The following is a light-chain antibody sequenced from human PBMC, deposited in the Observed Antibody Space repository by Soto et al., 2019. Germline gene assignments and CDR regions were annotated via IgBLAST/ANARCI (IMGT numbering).Light chain of an antibody. V-gene: IGKV3D-15*01. J-gene: IGKJ5*01. CDR2: AAS. CDR1: QSIGLA. Sequence: EIVLTQSPATLSLSPGERATLSCRASQSIGLAIAWYQHKPGQAPRLLVYAASSRATGIPDRFSGGVSGTEFTLTISSLQSEDFAVYYCQQYNNWPTFGQGTRLEI. CDR3: QQYNNWPT.